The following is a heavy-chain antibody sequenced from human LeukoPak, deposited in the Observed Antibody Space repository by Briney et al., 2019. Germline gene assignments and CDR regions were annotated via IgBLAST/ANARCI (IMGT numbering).Heavy chain of an antibody. V-gene: IGHV4-59*01. Sequence: PSETLSLTCSVSGGSISSYYWSWIRQPPGKGLEWIGYIYYSGSTNYNPSLKSRVTISVDTSKNQFSLKLSSVTAADTAVYYCARYRGPQQLVQRWFDPWGQGTLVTVPS. D-gene: IGHD6-13*01. CDR1: GGSISSYY. CDR3: ARYRGPQQLVQRWFDP. J-gene: IGHJ5*02. CDR2: IYYSGST.